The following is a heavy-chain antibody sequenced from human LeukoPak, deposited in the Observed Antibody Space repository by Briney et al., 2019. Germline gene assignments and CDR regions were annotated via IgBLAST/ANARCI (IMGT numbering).Heavy chain of an antibody. V-gene: IGHV3-48*02. CDR2: ISSSSSTI. J-gene: IGHJ6*02. Sequence: PGGSLRLSCAASGFPFSSSAMNWVRQAPGKGLDWVSFISSSSSTIYYADSVKGRFTISRDNAKNSLYLQLKSLRDEDTVIYYCARGSNYAMDVWGQGTTVTVSS. CDR3: ARGSNYAMDV. CDR1: GFPFSSSA.